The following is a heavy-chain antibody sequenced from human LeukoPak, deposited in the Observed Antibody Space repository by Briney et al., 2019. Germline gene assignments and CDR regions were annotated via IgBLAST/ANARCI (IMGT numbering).Heavy chain of an antibody. Sequence: PGGTLRLSCAAPGFTFSSYGMSWVRQAPGKGLEWVSAISGSGGSTYYADSVKGRFTISRDNSKNTLYLQMNSLRAEDTAVYYCAKDRSFSSGWYHNQHFDYWGQGTLVTVSS. CDR1: GFTFSSYG. J-gene: IGHJ4*02. D-gene: IGHD6-19*01. V-gene: IGHV3-23*01. CDR2: ISGSGGST. CDR3: AKDRSFSSGWYHNQHFDY.